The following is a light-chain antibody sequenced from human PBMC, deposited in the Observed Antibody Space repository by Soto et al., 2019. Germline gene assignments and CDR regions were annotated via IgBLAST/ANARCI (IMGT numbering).Light chain of an antibody. J-gene: IGKJ2*01. CDR3: QQYGSTPAT. V-gene: IGKV3-20*01. Sequence: ETVLTQSPGTLSLSPGERATLSCRASQRVHSSYLGWYQQKPGQAPRLLIYGASNRITGIPERFSGGGSGTVLPLTISRLEPKVFAVYYCQQYGSTPATFGQGTKLEI. CDR2: GAS. CDR1: QRVHSSY.